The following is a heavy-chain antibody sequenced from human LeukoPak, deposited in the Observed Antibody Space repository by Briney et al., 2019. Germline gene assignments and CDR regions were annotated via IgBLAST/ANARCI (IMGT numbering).Heavy chain of an antibody. J-gene: IGHJ4*02. Sequence: SVKVSCKASGGTFSSYAISWVRQAPGQGLEWMGGIIPIFGTANYAQKFQGRVTITADGSTSTAYMELSSLRSEDTAVYYCARRMAVPAAFDYWGQGTLVTVSS. D-gene: IGHD2-2*01. V-gene: IGHV1-69*13. CDR2: IIPIFGTA. CDR1: GGTFSSYA. CDR3: ARRMAVPAAFDY.